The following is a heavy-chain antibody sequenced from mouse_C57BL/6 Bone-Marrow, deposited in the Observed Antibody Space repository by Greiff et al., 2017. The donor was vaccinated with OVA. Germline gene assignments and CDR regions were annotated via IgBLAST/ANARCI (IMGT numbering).Heavy chain of an antibody. CDR3: ARRWVYFDY. Sequence: EVMLVESGGGLVKPGGSLKLSCAASGFTFSSYTMSWVRQTPEKRLEWVATISGGGGNTYYPDSVKGRFTISRDNAKNTLYLQMSSLRSEDTALYYCARRWVYFDYWGQGTTLTVSS. CDR1: GFTFSSYT. J-gene: IGHJ2*01. V-gene: IGHV5-9*01. CDR2: ISGGGGNT. D-gene: IGHD4-1*01.